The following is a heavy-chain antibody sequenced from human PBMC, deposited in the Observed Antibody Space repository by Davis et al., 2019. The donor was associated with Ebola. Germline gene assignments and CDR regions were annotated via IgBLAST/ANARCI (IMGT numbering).Heavy chain of an antibody. D-gene: IGHD6-13*01. V-gene: IGHV4-34*04. CDR1: AGSFSSYY. J-gene: IGHJ4*02. CDR2: INHSGST. CDR3: ARAVAGSSWYGFDS. Sequence: SETLSLTCAVYAGSFSSYYWNWIRQPPGKGLEWIGDINHSGSTNHNPSLKSQATIPVDTSKTQFSLKMNSVTAADTAVYYCARAVAGSSWYGFDSWGQGTLVTVSS.